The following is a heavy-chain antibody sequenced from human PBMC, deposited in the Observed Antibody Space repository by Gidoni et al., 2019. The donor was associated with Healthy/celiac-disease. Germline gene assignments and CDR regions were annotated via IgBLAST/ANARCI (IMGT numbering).Heavy chain of an antibody. D-gene: IGHD1-26*01. J-gene: IGHJ5*02. CDR1: GYTFTSYY. CDR3: ARDSHSGSYGDWFDP. CDR2: INPSGGST. Sequence: QVQLVQSGAEVKKPGASVKVSCTASGYTFTSYYMHWVRQAPGQGLEWMGIINPSGGSTSYAQKFQGRVTMTRDTSTSTVYMELSSLRSEDTAVYYCARDSHSGSYGDWFDPWGQGTLVTVSS. V-gene: IGHV1-46*03.